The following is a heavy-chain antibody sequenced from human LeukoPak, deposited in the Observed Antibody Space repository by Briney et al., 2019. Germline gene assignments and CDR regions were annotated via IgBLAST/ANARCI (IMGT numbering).Heavy chain of an antibody. J-gene: IGHJ4*02. CDR2: INPSSGGT. CDR1: GYTFTGYY. CDR3: ARDVDTAMVTTDY. Sequence: ASVKVSCKASGYTFTGYYMHWVRQAPGQGLEWMGWINPSSGGTNYAQKFQGRVTMTRDTSISTAYMELSRLRSDDTAVYYCARDVDTAMVTTDYWGQGTLVTVSS. D-gene: IGHD5-18*01. V-gene: IGHV1-2*02.